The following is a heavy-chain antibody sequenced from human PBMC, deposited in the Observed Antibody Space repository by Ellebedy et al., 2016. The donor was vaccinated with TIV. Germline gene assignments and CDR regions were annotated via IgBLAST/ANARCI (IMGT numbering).Heavy chain of an antibody. D-gene: IGHD2-21*02. CDR3: ARAPFSVTDDYYYYYGMDV. Sequence: GGSLRLXXAASGFTFSRYDMHSVRQASGKGLESVAGIGTAGNTYYLGSVKGRFTISRENVKNSLYLQMNSLRAGDTAVYYCARAPFSVTDDYYYYYGMDVWGQGTTVTVSS. CDR2: IGTAGNT. J-gene: IGHJ6*02. CDR1: GFTFSRYD. V-gene: IGHV3-13*01.